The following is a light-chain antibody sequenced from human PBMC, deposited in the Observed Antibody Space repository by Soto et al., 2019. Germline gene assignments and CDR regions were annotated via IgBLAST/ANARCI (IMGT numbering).Light chain of an antibody. CDR3: GTWDSSLIAL. J-gene: IGLJ1*01. Sequence: QSVLTQPPSVSAAPGQKVTISCSGNSSNIGSNDVSWYQQLPGKAPKLLIYENSQRPSGIPDRFSGSKSGTSATLGITGLQTGDEADYYCGTWDSSLIALFGTGTNFTVL. CDR1: SSNIGSND. V-gene: IGLV1-51*02. CDR2: ENS.